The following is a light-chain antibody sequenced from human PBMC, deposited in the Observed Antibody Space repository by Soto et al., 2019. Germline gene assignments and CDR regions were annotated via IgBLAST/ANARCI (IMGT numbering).Light chain of an antibody. CDR2: GAS. CDR3: QQANSFPFT. V-gene: IGKV1-12*01. Sequence: DIQMTQSPSSVSAFVGDRVTITCRASQGISRSLAWYQQKSGEAPKLLIFGASLLQSGVPSRFSGGGSGTDFTLTITRLQPEDFATYYCQQANSFPFTFGPGTKVEIK. J-gene: IGKJ3*01. CDR1: QGISRS.